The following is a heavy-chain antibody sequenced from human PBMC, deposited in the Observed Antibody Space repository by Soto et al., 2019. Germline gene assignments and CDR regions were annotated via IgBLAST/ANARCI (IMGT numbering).Heavy chain of an antibody. CDR1: GFTFTSSA. D-gene: IGHD5-12*01. J-gene: IGHJ6*02. Sequence: GASVKVFCKASGFTFTSSAVQWVRQARGQRLEWIGWIVVGSGNTNYAQKFQERVTITRDMSTSTAYMELSSLRSEDTAVYYCAADIGDGYNWGYYYYYGMDVWGQGTTVTVSS. V-gene: IGHV1-58*01. CDR3: AADIGDGYNWGYYYYYGMDV. CDR2: IVVGSGNT.